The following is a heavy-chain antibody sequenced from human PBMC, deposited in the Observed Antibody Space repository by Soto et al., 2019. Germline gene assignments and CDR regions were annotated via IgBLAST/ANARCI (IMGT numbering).Heavy chain of an antibody. CDR2: IYHSGST. D-gene: IGHD3-10*01. J-gene: IGHJ3*02. CDR3: ARGRGYYGSGPKGAFDI. Sequence: SETLSLTCAVSGGSISSGGYSWSWIRQPPGKGLEWIGYIYHSGSTYYNPSLKSRVTISVDTSKNQFSLNLSSVTAADTAVYYCARGRGYYGSGPKGAFDIWGQGTMVTVSS. V-gene: IGHV4-30-2*01. CDR1: GGSISSGGYS.